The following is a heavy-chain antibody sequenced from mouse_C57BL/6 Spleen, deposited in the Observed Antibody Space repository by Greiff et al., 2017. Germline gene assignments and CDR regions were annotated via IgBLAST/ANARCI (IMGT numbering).Heavy chain of an antibody. V-gene: IGHV2-2*01. CDR2: IWRGGST. CDR1: GFSLTSYG. D-gene: IGHD2-2*01. Sequence: VMLVESGPGLVQPSQCLSITCTVSGFSLTSYGVHWVRQSPGKGLEWLGVIWRGGSTDYNAAFISRLSISKDNSKSKVFFKMNSLQADDTAIYYCARGYYGYDSAWFAYWGQGTLVTVSA. J-gene: IGHJ3*01. CDR3: ARGYYGYDSAWFAY.